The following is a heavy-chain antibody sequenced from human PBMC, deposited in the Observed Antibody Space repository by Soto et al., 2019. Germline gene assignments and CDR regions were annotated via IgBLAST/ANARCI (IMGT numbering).Heavy chain of an antibody. J-gene: IGHJ5*02. V-gene: IGHV4-34*01. Sequence: SETLSLTCAVYGGSFSGYYWSWIRQPPGKGLEWIGEINHSGSTNYNPSLKSRVTISVDTSKNQFSLKLSSVTAADTAVYYCARRPGASSGWYNWFDPWGQGTLVTVSS. CDR2: INHSGST. CDR3: ARRPGASSGWYNWFDP. CDR1: GGSFSGYY. D-gene: IGHD6-19*01.